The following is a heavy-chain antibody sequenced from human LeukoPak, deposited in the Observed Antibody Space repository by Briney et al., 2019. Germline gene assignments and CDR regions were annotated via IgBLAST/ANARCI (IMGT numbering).Heavy chain of an antibody. CDR2: IIPVFGTE. Sequence: GASVKVSCKASGGTFSSYAINWVRQAPGQGLEGMGGIIPVFGTENYAQKFQGRVKITTDESTSTAYMELSSLRSEDTAVYYCARGLGSSGYYSYFDYWGQGTLVTVSS. J-gene: IGHJ4*02. V-gene: IGHV1-69*05. D-gene: IGHD3-22*01. CDR1: GGTFSSYA. CDR3: ARGLGSSGYYSYFDY.